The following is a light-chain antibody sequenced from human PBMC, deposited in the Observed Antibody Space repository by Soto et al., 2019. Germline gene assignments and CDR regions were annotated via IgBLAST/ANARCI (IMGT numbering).Light chain of an antibody. CDR1: QSINTW. Sequence: DIQMTQSPSTLSASVGDRVTITCRASQSINTWLAWYQQKPGKAPRLLIYKASSLESGVPSRFSGSGSGTEFTLTISSLQPDDFSTYYCQQYNDHSSFGQGTKLEIK. CDR2: KAS. V-gene: IGKV1-5*03. J-gene: IGKJ2*01. CDR3: QQYNDHSS.